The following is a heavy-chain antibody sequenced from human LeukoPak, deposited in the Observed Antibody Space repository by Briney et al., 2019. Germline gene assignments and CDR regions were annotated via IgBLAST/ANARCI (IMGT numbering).Heavy chain of an antibody. D-gene: IGHD6-19*01. J-gene: IGHJ5*02. CDR1: GGSISSYY. CDR3: ASAYSSGWYWFDP. Sequence: SETLSLTCTVSGGSISSYYWSWIRQPPGNGLEWIGYIYYSGSTNYNPSLKSRVTISVDTSKNQFSLELSSVTAADTAVYYCASAYSSGWYWFDPWGQGTLVTVSS. CDR2: IYYSGST. V-gene: IGHV4-59*01.